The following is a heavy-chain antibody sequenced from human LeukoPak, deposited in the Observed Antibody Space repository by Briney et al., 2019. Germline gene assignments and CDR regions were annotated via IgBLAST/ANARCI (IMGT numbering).Heavy chain of an antibody. CDR2: ISGSGGST. D-gene: IGHD2-2*01. V-gene: IGHV3-23*01. Sequence: GGSLRLSCAASGFTFSSYAMSWVRQAPGKGLEWVSAISGSGGSTYYADSVKGRFTISRDNSKNTLYLQMNSLRAEDTAVYYCAKTLVVPAANGPNFDYWGQGTLVTVSS. CDR3: AKTLVVPAANGPNFDY. J-gene: IGHJ4*02. CDR1: GFTFSSYA.